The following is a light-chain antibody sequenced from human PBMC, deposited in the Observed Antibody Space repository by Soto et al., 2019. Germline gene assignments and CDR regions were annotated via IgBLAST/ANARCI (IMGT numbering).Light chain of an antibody. V-gene: IGLV2-14*01. J-gene: IGLJ1*01. CDR2: EVS. CDR3: CSYTTTTSLYV. CDR1: STDVGNYNY. Sequence: QAVLTERASVSGSPGQSITISCTGTSTDVGNYNYVSWYQQHPGTAPKLMIFEVSNRPSGVSDRFSGSKSGNTASLTISGLQAEHEADYYCCSYTTTTSLYVFGTGTKVTVL.